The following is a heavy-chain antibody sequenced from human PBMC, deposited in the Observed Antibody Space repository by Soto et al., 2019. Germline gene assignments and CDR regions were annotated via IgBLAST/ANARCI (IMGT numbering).Heavy chain of an antibody. CDR1: GFTFSSYG. J-gene: IGHJ4*02. V-gene: IGHV3-33*01. D-gene: IGHD2-15*01. CDR3: ARDSGGYLRDY. CDR2: IWYDGSNK. Sequence: LRLSCAASGFTFSSYGMHWVRQAPGKGLEWVAVIWYDGSNKYYADSVKGRFTISRDNSKNTLYLQMNSLRAEDTAVYYCARDSGGYLRDYWGQGALVTVSS.